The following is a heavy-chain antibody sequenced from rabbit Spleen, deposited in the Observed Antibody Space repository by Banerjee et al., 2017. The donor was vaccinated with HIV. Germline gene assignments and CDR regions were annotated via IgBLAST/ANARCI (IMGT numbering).Heavy chain of an antibody. CDR1: GFSFSSSYW. D-gene: IGHD4-2*01. J-gene: IGHJ4*01. CDR3: ARDEDVGAGVWDYFDL. V-gene: IGHV1S40*01. Sequence: QSLEESGGDLVKPGASLTLTCKASGFSFSSSYWMSWVRQAPGKGLEWIAHIYGDSSGTTWYASWAKGRFTISKTSSTTVTLQMTSLTVADTATYFCARDEDVGAGVWDYFDLWGPGTLVTVS. CDR2: IYGDSSGTT.